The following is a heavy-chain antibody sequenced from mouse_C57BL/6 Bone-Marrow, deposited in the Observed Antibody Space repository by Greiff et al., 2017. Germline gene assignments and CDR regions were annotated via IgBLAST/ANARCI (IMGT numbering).Heavy chain of an antibody. CDR1: GYTFTNYW. D-gene: IGHD1-1*01. V-gene: IGHV1-63*01. Sequence: QVQLQQPGAELVRPGTSVKMSCKASGYTFTNYWIGWATQRPGHGLEWIGDIYPGGGYTNYNEKFKGKAPLHADKSSSTAYMQFSSLSSEDSAIYCCGREVVASDWYFDVWGTGTTVTVSS. CDR2: IYPGGGYT. J-gene: IGHJ1*03. CDR3: GREVVASDWYFDV.